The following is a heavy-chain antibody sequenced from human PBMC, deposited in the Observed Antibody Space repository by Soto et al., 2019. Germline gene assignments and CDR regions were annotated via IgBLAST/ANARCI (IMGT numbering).Heavy chain of an antibody. Sequence: PSETLSLTCTVSGGSISSGGYYWSWIRQHPGKGLEWIGYIYYSGSTYYNPSLKSRVTISVDTSKNQFSLKLSSVTAADTAVYYCAREFLPDRNWFDPWGQGTLVTVSS. CDR2: IYYSGST. J-gene: IGHJ5*02. D-gene: IGHD3-3*01. V-gene: IGHV4-31*03. CDR3: AREFLPDRNWFDP. CDR1: GGSISSGGYY.